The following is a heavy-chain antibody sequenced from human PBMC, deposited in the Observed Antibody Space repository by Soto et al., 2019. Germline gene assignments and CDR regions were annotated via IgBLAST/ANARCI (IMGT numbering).Heavy chain of an antibody. CDR2: INAGNGNT. V-gene: IGHV1-3*01. Sequence: ASVKVSCKASGYTFTSYAMHWVRQAPGQRLEWMGWINAGNGNTKYSQKFQGRVTITRDTSASTAYMELSSLRSEDTAVYYCARDRLSSGYYYRFDYWGQGTPVTVS. D-gene: IGHD3-22*01. CDR1: GYTFTSYA. J-gene: IGHJ4*02. CDR3: ARDRLSSGYYYRFDY.